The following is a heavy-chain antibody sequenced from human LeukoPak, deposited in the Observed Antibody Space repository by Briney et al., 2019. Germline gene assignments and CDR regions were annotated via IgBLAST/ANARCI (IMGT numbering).Heavy chain of an antibody. D-gene: IGHD6-19*01. Sequence: ASVKVSCKASGYIFSSYVMHWVRQAPGQDLEWMGWINAGNGNTKYSEKFQGRVTIMRDTSATTGYMELRSLRDEDTAVYYCARGEPVAGNRVVYYYGLDVWGQGTLVTVSS. J-gene: IGHJ6*02. CDR1: GYIFSSYV. CDR3: ARGEPVAGNRVVYYYGLDV. CDR2: INAGNGNT. V-gene: IGHV1-3*01.